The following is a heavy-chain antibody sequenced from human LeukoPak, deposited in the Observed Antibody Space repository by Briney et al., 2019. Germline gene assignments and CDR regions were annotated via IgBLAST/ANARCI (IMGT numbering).Heavy chain of an antibody. CDR1: GGSISSSSYY. CDR2: IYYSGST. D-gene: IGHD3-22*01. V-gene: IGHV4-39*07. CDR3: ARDRYYYDSSGYLYFDY. J-gene: IGHJ4*02. Sequence: SETLSLTCTVSGGSISSSSYYWGWIRQPSGKGLEWIGSIYYSGSTYYNPSLKSRVTISVDTSKNQFSLKLSSVTAADTAVYYCARDRYYYDSSGYLYFDYWGQGTLVTVSS.